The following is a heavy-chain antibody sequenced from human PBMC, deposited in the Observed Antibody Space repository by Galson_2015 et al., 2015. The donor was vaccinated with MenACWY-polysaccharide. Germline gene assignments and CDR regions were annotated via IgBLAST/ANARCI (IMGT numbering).Heavy chain of an antibody. V-gene: IGHV3-48*03. CDR2: ISSSGSTI. Sequence: SLRLCCAAPGFTFSSYEMNWVRQAPGKGLEWVSYISSSGSTIYYADSVKGRFTISRDNAKNSLYLQMNSLRAEDTAVYYCARGRENWNYGFSRYGMDVWVQGTTVTVSS. CDR1: GFTFSSYE. D-gene: IGHD1-7*01. CDR3: ARGRENWNYGFSRYGMDV. J-gene: IGHJ6*02.